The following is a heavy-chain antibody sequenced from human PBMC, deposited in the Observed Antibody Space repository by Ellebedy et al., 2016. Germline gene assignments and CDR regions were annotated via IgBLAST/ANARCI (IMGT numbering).Heavy chain of an antibody. Sequence: ESLKISXAASGFTFSTYGMHWVRQAPGKGLEWIGEINHSGSTNYNPSLKSRVTISVDTSKNQFSLKLSSVTAADTAVYYCAGEYYDILTGFSSDYWGQGTLVTVSS. CDR2: INHSGST. CDR1: GFTFSTYG. CDR3: AGEYYDILTGFSSDY. D-gene: IGHD3-9*01. J-gene: IGHJ4*02. V-gene: IGHV4-34*01.